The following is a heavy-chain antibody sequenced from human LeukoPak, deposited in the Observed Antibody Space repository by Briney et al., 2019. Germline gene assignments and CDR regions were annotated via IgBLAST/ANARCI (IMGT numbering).Heavy chain of an antibody. Sequence: GGSLRLSCAASGFTFSSYGMHWVRQAPGKGLEWMAVISYDGSNKCYADPVKGRFTISRDNSKNTLYLQMNSLRVEDTAVYYCAKDVRALNNYGSGSSGFYWGQGTLVTVSS. CDR1: GFTFSSYG. D-gene: IGHD3-10*01. J-gene: IGHJ4*02. CDR3: AKDVRALNNYGSGSSGFY. V-gene: IGHV3-30*18. CDR2: ISYDGSNK.